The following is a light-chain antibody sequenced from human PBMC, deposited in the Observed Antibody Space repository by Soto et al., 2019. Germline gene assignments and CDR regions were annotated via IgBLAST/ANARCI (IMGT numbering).Light chain of an antibody. V-gene: IGKV3-15*01. J-gene: IGKJ1*01. CDR3: QQYNNWWT. CDR2: GAS. Sequence: EIVMTQSPATLSVSPGERATLSCRASQSVSNNLAWYQKKPGQAPRLLIYGASTRATDIPARCSGSGSGTEFTLTSSSLQSEDFAFYYCQQYNNWWTFGQGTRVDIK. CDR1: QSVSNN.